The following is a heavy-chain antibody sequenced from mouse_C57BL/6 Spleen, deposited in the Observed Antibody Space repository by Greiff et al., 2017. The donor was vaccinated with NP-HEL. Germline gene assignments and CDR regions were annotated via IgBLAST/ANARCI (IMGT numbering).Heavy chain of an antibody. J-gene: IGHJ1*01. CDR2: IYPRDGST. D-gene: IGHD2-3*01. V-gene: IGHV1-78*01. Sequence: VQLQQSDAELVKPGASVKISCKASGYTFTDYTIHWMKQRPGQGLEWIGYIYPRDGSTKYNEKFKGKATLTADKSSSTAYMQLNSLTSEDSAVYFLSRDLLCGYLRYFDVWGQGTTVTVSA. CDR3: SRDLLCGYLRYFDV. CDR1: GYTFTDYT.